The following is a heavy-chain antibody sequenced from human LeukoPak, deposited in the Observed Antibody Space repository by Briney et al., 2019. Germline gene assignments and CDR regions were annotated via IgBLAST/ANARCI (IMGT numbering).Heavy chain of an antibody. CDR2: INPNSGGT. V-gene: IGHV1-2*02. D-gene: IGHD6-13*01. J-gene: IGHJ4*02. CDR1: GYTFTGYY. CDR3: ARVFQKQLSDY. Sequence: AAVKVSCKTSGYTFTGYYIHWVRQAPGQGLEWMGWINPNSGGTNYAQKFQGRVTMTRDTSISTAYMELSRLRSDDTAVYYCARVFQKQLSDYWGQGSLVTVSS.